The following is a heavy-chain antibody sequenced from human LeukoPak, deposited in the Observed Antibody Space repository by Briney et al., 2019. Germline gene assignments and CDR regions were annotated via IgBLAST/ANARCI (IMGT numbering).Heavy chain of an antibody. V-gene: IGHV4-59*08. Sequence: PSETLSLTCSVSGGSISGYYWSWIRQPPGKGLEWIGYIYHSGSTIYNPSLKGRFTISVDPSKNQFSLKLTSVTAADTAVYYCARFFWSASKRLDYWGQGTVVSVSS. CDR1: GGSISGYY. CDR3: ARFFWSASKRLDY. J-gene: IGHJ4*02. D-gene: IGHD3-3*01. CDR2: IYHSGST.